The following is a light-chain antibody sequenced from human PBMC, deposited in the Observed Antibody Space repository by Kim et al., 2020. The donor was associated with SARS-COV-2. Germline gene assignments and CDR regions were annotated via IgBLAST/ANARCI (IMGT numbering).Light chain of an antibody. J-gene: IGLJ1*01. CDR2: DVS. CDR3: CSYAGSYTYV. V-gene: IGLV2-11*01. Sequence: GKSVTISCTGTSSDGGGYNYVSWYQQHPGKAPKLMIYDVSKRPSGVPDRFSGSKSGNTASLTISGLQAEDEADYYCCSYAGSYTYVFGTGTKVTVL. CDR1: SSDGGGYNY.